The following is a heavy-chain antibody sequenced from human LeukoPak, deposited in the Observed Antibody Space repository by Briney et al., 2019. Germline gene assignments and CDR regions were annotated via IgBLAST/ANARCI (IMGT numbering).Heavy chain of an antibody. CDR2: IKQDGSEK. Sequence: GGSLRLSCAASGFTFSSYWMSWVRQAPGKGLEWVANIKQDGSEKYYVDSVKGRFTISRDNAKNSLYLQMNSLRAEDTAVYYCAGGGPYSSGCSDYWGQGTLVTVSS. J-gene: IGHJ4*02. CDR1: GFTFSSYW. D-gene: IGHD6-19*01. V-gene: IGHV3-7*03. CDR3: AGGGPYSSGCSDY.